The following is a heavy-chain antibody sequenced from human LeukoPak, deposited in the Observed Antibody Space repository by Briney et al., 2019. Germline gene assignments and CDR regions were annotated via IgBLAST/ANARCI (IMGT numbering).Heavy chain of an antibody. V-gene: IGHV3-23*01. CDR1: GITLSNYG. Sequence: GGSLRLSCAVSGITLSNYGMSWVRQAPGKGLEWVAGLSGSGGGTNYADSVQGRFTISRDNPKNTLYLQMNSLRAEDTAVYFCAKRGVVIRVFLVGFDKEAYYLYTCGQGALVTVSS. D-gene: IGHD3-10*01. J-gene: IGHJ4*02. CDR3: AKRGVVIRVFLVGFDKEAYYLYT. CDR2: LSGSGGGT.